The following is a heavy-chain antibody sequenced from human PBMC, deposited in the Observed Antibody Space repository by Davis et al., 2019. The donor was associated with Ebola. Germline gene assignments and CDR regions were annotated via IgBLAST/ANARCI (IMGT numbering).Heavy chain of an antibody. CDR2: INAGFGNT. V-gene: IGHV1-3*01. Sequence: ASVKVSCKASGYTFTNYAIHWVRQAPGQRLEWMGWINAGFGNTEYSQKSQDRVTITRDTSASTAYMELSSLRSEDTAVYYCARDGGYRTSWAFDYWGQGSLVTVSS. J-gene: IGHJ4*02. CDR1: GYTFTNYA. D-gene: IGHD6-13*01. CDR3: ARDGGYRTSWAFDY.